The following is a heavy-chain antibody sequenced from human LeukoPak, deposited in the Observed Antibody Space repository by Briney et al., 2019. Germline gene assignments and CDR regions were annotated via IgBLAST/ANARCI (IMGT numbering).Heavy chain of an antibody. J-gene: IGHJ3*02. CDR3: ARGTTAFDI. CDR1: GDSVSSNSAA. V-gene: IGHV6-1*01. CDR2: TYYRSKWNN. Sequence: SQTLSLTCAISGDSVSSNSAACNWIRQSPSRGLEWLGRTYYRSKWNNDYAVSVKSRIIINPDTSKNQFSLQLNSVTPEDTAVYYCARGTTAFDIWGQRTMVTVSS. D-gene: IGHD1-7*01.